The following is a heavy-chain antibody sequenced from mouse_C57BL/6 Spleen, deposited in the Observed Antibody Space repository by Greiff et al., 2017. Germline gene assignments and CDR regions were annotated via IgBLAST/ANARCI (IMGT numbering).Heavy chain of an antibody. D-gene: IGHD2-12*01. CDR1: GFNIKDDY. J-gene: IGHJ3*01. V-gene: IGHV14-4*01. CDR3: TSYSPFAY. CDR2: IDPENGAT. Sequence: VHVKQSGAELVRPGASVKLSCTASGFNIKDDYMHWVKQRPEQGLEWSGWIDPENGATEYASKFQGKATITAEPSSHTAYLHLSSLTSEDTAFYYCTSYSPFAYWGQGTLVTVSA.